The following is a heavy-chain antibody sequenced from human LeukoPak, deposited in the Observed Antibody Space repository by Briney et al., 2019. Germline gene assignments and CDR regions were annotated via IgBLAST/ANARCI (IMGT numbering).Heavy chain of an antibody. CDR1: GYTFINYY. Sequence: ASVKVSCKASGYTFINYYIHWVRQAPGQGLEWMGWINPNTGSTNFAQKFQGRIAMMRATSITTFYMELNSLRSDDTAVYYCARSVSISPMFDYWGQGTLIPVSS. V-gene: IGHV1-2*02. D-gene: IGHD2-21*01. CDR2: INPNTGST. J-gene: IGHJ4*02. CDR3: ARSVSISPMFDY.